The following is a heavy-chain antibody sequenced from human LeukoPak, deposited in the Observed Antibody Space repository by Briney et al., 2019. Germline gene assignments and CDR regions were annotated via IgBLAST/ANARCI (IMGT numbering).Heavy chain of an antibody. D-gene: IGHD3-16*01. CDR2: IYYSGST. CDR1: GGSISSSSYY. V-gene: IGHV4-39*07. Sequence: SETLSLTCTVSGGSISSSSYYWGWIRQPPGKGLERIGSIYYSGSTYYYPSLKSRVTISVDTSKNQFSLKLSSVTAADTAVYYCARDIMLRFPHDAFDIWGQGTMVTVSS. CDR3: ARDIMLRFPHDAFDI. J-gene: IGHJ3*02.